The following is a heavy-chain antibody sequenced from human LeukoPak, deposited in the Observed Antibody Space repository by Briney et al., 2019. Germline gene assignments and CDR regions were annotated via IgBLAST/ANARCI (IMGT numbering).Heavy chain of an antibody. Sequence: PGGSLRLSCAASGFTFSSYAMSWVRQAPGKGLEWVSAISGSGGSTYYADSVKGRFTISRDNSKNTLYLQMNSLRAEDTAVYYCAKDARIIYDYDYVWGSYRKTYYFDYWGQGTLVTVSS. CDR2: ISGSGGST. CDR3: AKDARIIYDYDYVWGSYRKTYYFDY. V-gene: IGHV3-23*01. J-gene: IGHJ4*02. CDR1: GFTFSSYA. D-gene: IGHD3-16*02.